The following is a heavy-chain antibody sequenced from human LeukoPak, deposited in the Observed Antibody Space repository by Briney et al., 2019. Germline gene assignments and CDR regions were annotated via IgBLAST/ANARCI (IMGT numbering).Heavy chain of an antibody. CDR3: AKDYFDISAYGLAFDS. Sequence: ASVKVSCKASGYTFTSYDINWVRQATGRGLEWMGWMNPNSGNTGYAQKFQGRVTITRNTSISTAYMELSSLRAEDTAVFYCAKDYFDISAYGLAFDSWGQGTLVTVSS. V-gene: IGHV1-8*03. J-gene: IGHJ5*01. D-gene: IGHD3-22*01. CDR2: MNPNSGNT. CDR1: GYTFTSYD.